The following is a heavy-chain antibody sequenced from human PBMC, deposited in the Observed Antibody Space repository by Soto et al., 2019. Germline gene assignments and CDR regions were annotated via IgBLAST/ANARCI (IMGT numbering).Heavy chain of an antibody. CDR2: NNSDGCST. J-gene: IGHJ3*02. CDR1: GFTFSSYW. CDR3: ARPQWELRDFLRIDEHSTPEDAFDI. V-gene: IGHV3-74*01. Sequence: GGSLRLSCAASGFTFSSYWMHWVRQAPGKELVWVSRNNSDGCSTSYVDSVKGRFSISRDNAKNTLYLQMNSLRAEDTAVYYCARPQWELRDFLRIDEHSTPEDAFDIWGQGTMVTVSS. D-gene: IGHD1-26*01.